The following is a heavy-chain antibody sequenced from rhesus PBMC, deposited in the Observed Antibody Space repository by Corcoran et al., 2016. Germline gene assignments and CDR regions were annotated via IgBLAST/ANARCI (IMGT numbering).Heavy chain of an antibody. CDR3: TRCLCSGGVCYRGYFDS. Sequence: EVQLVESGGGLVQPGGSLRLSCAASGFTFSSYDRSWGRQARGKGLEWVSYISYTGKTIYYADSVKGRFTISRDNAKNSLSLQMSSLRAEDTAVYYCTRCLCSGGVCYRGYFDSCGQGVLVTVSS. CDR2: ISYTGKTI. D-gene: IGHD2-39*02. J-gene: IGHJ4*01. V-gene: IGHV3-136*01. CDR1: GFTFSSYD.